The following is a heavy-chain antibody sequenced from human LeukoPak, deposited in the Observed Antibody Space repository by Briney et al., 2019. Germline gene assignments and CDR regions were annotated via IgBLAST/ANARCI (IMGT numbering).Heavy chain of an antibody. CDR1: GGSISSGDYY. D-gene: IGHD4-23*01. CDR2: IYYSGST. Sequence: SETLSLTCTVSGGSISSGDYYWSWIRQPPGRGLEWIGYIYYSGSTYYNPSLKSRVTISVDTSKNQFSLKLSSVTAADTAVYYCARHPGGSAGAFDIWGQGTMVTVSS. V-gene: IGHV4-30-4*08. J-gene: IGHJ3*02. CDR3: ARHPGGSAGAFDI.